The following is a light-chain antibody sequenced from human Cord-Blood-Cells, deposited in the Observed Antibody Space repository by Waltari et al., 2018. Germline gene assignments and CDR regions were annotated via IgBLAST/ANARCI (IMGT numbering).Light chain of an antibody. CDR3: QQSYSTPWT. J-gene: IGKJ1*01. V-gene: IGKV1-39*01. Sequence: DIQMTQSRSSLSASVGDRVTITCRASQSISSYLNWYQQKPGKAPKLLIHAASSLQSGVPSRFSGSGSGTDFTLTISSLQPEDFATYYCQQSYSTPWTFGQGTKVEIK. CDR1: QSISSY. CDR2: AAS.